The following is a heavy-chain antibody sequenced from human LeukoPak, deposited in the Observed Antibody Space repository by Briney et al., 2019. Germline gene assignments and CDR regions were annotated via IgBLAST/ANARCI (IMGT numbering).Heavy chain of an antibody. Sequence: GGSLRLSCAASGFTFSSYWMSWVRQAPGKGLEWVANIKQDGSEKHYLGSVKGRFTISRDNGKNSLYLQMNSLQTEDTAVYYCATDFYDSTWGQGTLVTVSS. CDR3: ATDFYDST. J-gene: IGHJ5*02. D-gene: IGHD3-22*01. V-gene: IGHV3-7*03. CDR2: IKQDGSEK. CDR1: GFTFSSYW.